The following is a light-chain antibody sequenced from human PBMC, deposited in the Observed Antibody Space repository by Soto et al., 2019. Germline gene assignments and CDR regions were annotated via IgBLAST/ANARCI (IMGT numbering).Light chain of an antibody. J-gene: IGKJ1*01. Sequence: DIQMTQSPSTLSASVGDRVTITCRAGQSVDTWLAWYQQKPGKAPKVLVYKASSLQSGVPSRFRGSGFETELNTTSSSLKLDDFASYCCQQYKTSWTFGLRTKVDIK. V-gene: IGKV1-5*03. CDR3: QQYKTSWT. CDR2: KAS. CDR1: QSVDTW.